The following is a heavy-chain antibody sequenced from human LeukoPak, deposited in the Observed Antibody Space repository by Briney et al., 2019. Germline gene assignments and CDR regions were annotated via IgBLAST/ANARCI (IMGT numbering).Heavy chain of an antibody. J-gene: IGHJ4*02. CDR2: INHSGST. D-gene: IGHD6-19*01. V-gene: IGHV4-39*07. Sequence: PSETLSLTCTVSGGSISSSSYYWGWIRQPPGKGLEWIGEINHSGSTNYNPSLKSRVTISVDTSKNQFSLKLSSVTAADTAVYYCARLSGWLTCFDYWGQGTLVTVSS. CDR1: GGSISSSSYY. CDR3: ARLSGWLTCFDY.